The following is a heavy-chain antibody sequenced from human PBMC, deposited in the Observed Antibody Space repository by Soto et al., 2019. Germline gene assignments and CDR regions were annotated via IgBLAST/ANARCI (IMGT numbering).Heavy chain of an antibody. J-gene: IGHJ6*02. V-gene: IGHV2-5*02. D-gene: IGHD3-3*01. Sequence: QITLNESGPTLVKPTQTLTLTCTFSGFSLSTSGVGVGWIRQPPGQALEWLALIYWDDDKRYSPSLKSRLTSTTDTSQNQVVLTMTNMAPVDTSTYYCAHKCNYDFWSGSYMDVWGHGTTVTVSS. CDR2: IYWDDDK. CDR3: AHKCNYDFWSGSYMDV. CDR1: GFSLSTSGVG.